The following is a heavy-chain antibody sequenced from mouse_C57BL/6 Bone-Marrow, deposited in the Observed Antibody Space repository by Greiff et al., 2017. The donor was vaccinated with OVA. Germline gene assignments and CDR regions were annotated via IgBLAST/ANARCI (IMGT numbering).Heavy chain of an antibody. Sequence: VQLQQPGAELVRPGTSVKLSCKASGYTFTSYWMHWVKQRPGQGLEWIGVIDPSDSYTNYNQKFKGKATLTVDTSSSTAYMQLSSLTSEDSAVDYCARSPYGNYPAWFAYWGQGTLVTVSA. CDR3: ARSPYGNYPAWFAY. V-gene: IGHV1-59*01. CDR2: IDPSDSYT. J-gene: IGHJ3*01. D-gene: IGHD2-1*01. CDR1: GYTFTSYW.